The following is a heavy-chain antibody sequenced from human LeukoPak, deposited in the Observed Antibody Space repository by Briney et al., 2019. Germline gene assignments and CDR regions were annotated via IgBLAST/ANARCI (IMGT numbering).Heavy chain of an antibody. CDR3: ATKVPGTSHFAH. CDR1: GFPFSSYA. D-gene: IGHD6-19*01. J-gene: IGHJ4*02. V-gene: IGHV3-30*03. CDR2: ISYDGINT. Sequence: PGRSLRLSCAASGFPFSSYAMHWLRQAPGKGLEWVAIISYDGINTYHADSVKGRFTISRDNSKSTLYLQMDSLRAEDTAVYYCATKVPGTSHFAHWGQGTLVTVSS.